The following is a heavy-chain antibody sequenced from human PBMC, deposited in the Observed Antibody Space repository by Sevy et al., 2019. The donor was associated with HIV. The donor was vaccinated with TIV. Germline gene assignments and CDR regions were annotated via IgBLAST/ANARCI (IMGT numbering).Heavy chain of an antibody. CDR1: GGSITSLY. Sequence: ETLSLTCTVSGGSITSLYWNWIRQPPGKGLEWIANIYYNGHINYNPSLKSRVTLSLHTSKNQFSLRLSSVTAADTAMYYCAGENAWGRGYSWGQGTLVTVSS. J-gene: IGHJ4*02. V-gene: IGHV4-59*08. CDR3: AGENAWGRGYS. CDR2: IYYNGHI. D-gene: IGHD1-26*01.